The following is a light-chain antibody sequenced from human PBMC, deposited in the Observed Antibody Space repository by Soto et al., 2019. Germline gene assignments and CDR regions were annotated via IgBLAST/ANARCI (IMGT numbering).Light chain of an antibody. V-gene: IGKV3-20*01. Sequence: EIVLTQSPDTLSLSPGARATLSCRASQSVRNNYLAWHQQKPGQAPRFLIYDASSRATGIPARFSGSGSGTDFTLTIGRLEPEDFVVYYCQQYGRSPITCGGGTKVEIK. CDR3: QQYGRSPIT. CDR1: QSVRNNY. J-gene: IGKJ4*01. CDR2: DAS.